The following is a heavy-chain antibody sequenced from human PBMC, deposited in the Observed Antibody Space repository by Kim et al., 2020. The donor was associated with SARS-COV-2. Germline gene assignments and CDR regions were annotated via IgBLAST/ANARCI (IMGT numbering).Heavy chain of an antibody. D-gene: IGHD1-26*01. CDR1: GLTVSNNY. J-gene: IGHJ4*02. V-gene: IGHV3-53*01. CDR3: ARDGGRSGGGY. CDR2: IFIDGTT. Sequence: GGSLRLSCAASGLTVSNNYMSWVRQAPGKGLEWVSIIFIDGTTHYADSVKGRFTISRDNSKNKVFLQMNSLRAQDTAVYYCARDGGRSGGGYWGQGTL.